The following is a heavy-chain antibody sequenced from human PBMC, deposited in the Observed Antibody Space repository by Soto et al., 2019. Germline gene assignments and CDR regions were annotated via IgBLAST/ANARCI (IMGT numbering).Heavy chain of an antibody. CDR2: IIPIFGTA. D-gene: IGHD5-18*01. CDR1: GGTFSSYA. J-gene: IGHJ6*02. V-gene: IGHV1-69*01. Sequence: QVQLVQSGAEVKKPGSSVKVSCKASGGTFSSYAISWVRQSPGQGLEWMGGIIPIFGTANYAQKFQGRVTITADESTSTAYMELSSLRSEDTDVYYCARDLPRQLWLYGDYYYSGMDVWGQGTTVTVSS. CDR3: ARDLPRQLWLYGDYYYSGMDV.